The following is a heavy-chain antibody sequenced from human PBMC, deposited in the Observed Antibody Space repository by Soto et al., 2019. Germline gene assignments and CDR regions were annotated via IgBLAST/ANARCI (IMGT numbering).Heavy chain of an antibody. D-gene: IGHD2-2*01. J-gene: IGHJ6*02. CDR1: GFTFSSYA. CDR2: ISGSGGST. Sequence: GSLLLSCSASGFTFSSYAMSWVRQAPGKGLEWVSAISGSGGSTYYADSVKGRFTISRDNSKNTLYLQMNSLRAEDTAVYYCARGSVPDAIGLYYYYYYGMDVWGQGTKVTVYS. CDR3: ARGSVPDAIGLYYYYYYGMDV. V-gene: IGHV3-23*01.